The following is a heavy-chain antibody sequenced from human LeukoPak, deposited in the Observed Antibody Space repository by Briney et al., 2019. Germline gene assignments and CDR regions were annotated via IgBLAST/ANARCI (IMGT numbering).Heavy chain of an antibody. V-gene: IGHV3-7*01. CDR3: ARDRRFLEWLFTL. CDR2: IKPDGSEK. J-gene: IGHJ4*02. CDR1: GFTFSSYG. D-gene: IGHD3-3*01. Sequence: GGSLRLSCAASGFTFSSYGMHWVRQAPGKGLEWVANIKPDGSEKYYVDSVKGRFTISRDNAKNSLYLQMNSLRAEDTAVYYCARDRRFLEWLFTLWGQGTLVTVSS.